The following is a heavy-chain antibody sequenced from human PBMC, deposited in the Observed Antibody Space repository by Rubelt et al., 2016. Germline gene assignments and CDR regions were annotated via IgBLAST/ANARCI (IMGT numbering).Heavy chain of an antibody. CDR3: ATSNLNHVMDV. CDR2: VSAYNGNT. J-gene: IGHJ6*02. V-gene: IGHV1-18*01. D-gene: IGHD1/OR15-1a*01. Sequence: QVQLVQSGAEVKKPGASVKVSCKASGYTFSNYGVTWVRQAPGQGLEWMGWVSAYNGNTNYAQDLQGRVTMTNDTSTSTAYMELRGLRSDDTAVYYCATSNLNHVMDVWGQGTTVTVSS. CDR1: GYTFSNYG.